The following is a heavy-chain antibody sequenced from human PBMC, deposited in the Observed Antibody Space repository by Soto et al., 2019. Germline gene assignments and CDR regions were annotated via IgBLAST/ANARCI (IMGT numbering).Heavy chain of an antibody. CDR2: FDPEDGER. CDR3: ATLGELVREFDY. CDR1: GYTLTELS. J-gene: IGHJ4*02. Sequence: GAPVKGSCKFSGYTLTELSIHFVRQAPGKGPEWMGGFDPEDGERIYAQKFQGRVTMNEDTSTDTTYMELSHLGSGGTAVYYFATLGELVREFDYWGQGTLVTVSS. V-gene: IGHV1-24*01. D-gene: IGHD1-26*01.